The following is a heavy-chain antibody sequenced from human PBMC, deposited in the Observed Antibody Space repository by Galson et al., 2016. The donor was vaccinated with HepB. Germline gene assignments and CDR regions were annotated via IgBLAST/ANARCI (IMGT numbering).Heavy chain of an antibody. D-gene: IGHD3-10*01. CDR3: AKSPLMFFGELLGYFQH. CDR1: GFTFGSYG. V-gene: IGHV3-30*18. Sequence: SLRLSCAASGFTFGSYGMHWVRQAPGKGLEWVAVISYDASKKHYADSVKGRFTISRDKSKNTLYMQMNRLRAEDTAGYYCAKSPLMFFGELLGYFQHWGQGTLVTVSS. CDR2: ISYDASKK. J-gene: IGHJ1*01.